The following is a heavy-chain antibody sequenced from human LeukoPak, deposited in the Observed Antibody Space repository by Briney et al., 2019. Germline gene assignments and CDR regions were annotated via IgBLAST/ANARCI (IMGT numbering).Heavy chain of an antibody. CDR1: GYSFTNYW. Sequence: GESLKISCKGSGYSFTNYWIGWVRQMPGRGLEWMGIIYPGDSDTRYSPSFQGQVTISADKSISTAYLQWNGLKASDTAMYYCARHLKVARYHYYMDVWGKGTTVTVSS. D-gene: IGHD2-15*01. CDR2: IYPGDSDT. J-gene: IGHJ6*03. CDR3: ARHLKVARYHYYMDV. V-gene: IGHV5-51*01.